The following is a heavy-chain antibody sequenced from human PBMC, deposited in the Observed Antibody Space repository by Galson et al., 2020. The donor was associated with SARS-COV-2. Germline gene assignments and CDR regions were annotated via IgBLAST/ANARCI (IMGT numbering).Heavy chain of an antibody. CDR2: IYYSGST. CDR1: GGSISSYY. CDR3: ARTRIAARSYYYYYYGMDV. Sequence: ETSETLSLTCTVSGGSISSYYWSWIRQPPGKGLEWIGYIYYSGSTNYNPSLKSRVTISVDTSKNQFSLKLSSVTAADTAVYYCARTRIAARSYYYYYYGMDVWGQVTTVTVSS. V-gene: IGHV4-59*01. D-gene: IGHD6-6*01. J-gene: IGHJ6*02.